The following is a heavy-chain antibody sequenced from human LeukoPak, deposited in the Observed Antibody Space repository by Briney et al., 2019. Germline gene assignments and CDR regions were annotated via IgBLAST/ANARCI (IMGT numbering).Heavy chain of an antibody. J-gene: IGHJ5*02. CDR1: GFTFDDYA. CDR2: ISWNSGSI. CDR3: AATLYCSGRSCYSNAPLDP. Sequence: GGSLRLSCAASGFTFDDYAMHWVRQAPGKGLEWVSGISWNSGSIGYADSVKGRFTISRDNAKNSLYLQMNSLRAEDTALYYCAATLYCSGRSCYSNAPLDPWGQGTLVTVSS. V-gene: IGHV3-9*01. D-gene: IGHD2-15*01.